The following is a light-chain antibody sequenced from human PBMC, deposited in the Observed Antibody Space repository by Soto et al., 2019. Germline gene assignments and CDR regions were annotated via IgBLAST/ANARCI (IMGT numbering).Light chain of an antibody. Sequence: DIQITLSPASVSASLGDRVSITCRASQGISNYLAWYQQKPGKVPKLLIYAASTLQSGVPSRFSGSGSGTDFTLAISSLRPEDFATYYCQQSDSIPITFGQGTRLEIK. CDR1: QGISNY. CDR2: AAS. J-gene: IGKJ5*01. V-gene: IGKV1-27*01. CDR3: QQSDSIPIT.